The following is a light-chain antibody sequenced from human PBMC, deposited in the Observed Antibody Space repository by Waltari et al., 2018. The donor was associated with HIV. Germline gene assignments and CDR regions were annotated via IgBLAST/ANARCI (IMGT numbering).Light chain of an antibody. CDR3: MQALQTPPG. V-gene: IGKV2-28*01. J-gene: IGKJ5*01. CDR2: LGS. CDR1: QSLLHRNGYNY. Sequence: DIVMTQSPLSLPVTPGEPASISCRSSQSLLHRNGYNYLDWYLQKPGQSPQLLIYLGSNRASGVPDRFSGSGSGTDFTLKISRVEAEDVGVYYCMQALQTPPGFGQGTRLEIK.